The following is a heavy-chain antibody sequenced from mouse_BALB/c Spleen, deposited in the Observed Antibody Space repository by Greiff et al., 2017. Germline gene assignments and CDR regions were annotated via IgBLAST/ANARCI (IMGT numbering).Heavy chain of an antibody. CDR3: ARASLLRLDAMDY. CDR2: IWGDGST. CDR1: GFSLTCYG. D-gene: IGHD1-2*01. V-gene: IGHV2-6-7*01. Sequence: VQGVESGPGLVAPSQSLSITCTVSGFSLTCYGVNWVRQPPGKGLEWLGMIWGDGSTDYNSALKSRLSISKDNSKRQVFLKMNSLQTDDTARYYCARASLLRLDAMDYWGQGTSVTVSS. J-gene: IGHJ4*01.